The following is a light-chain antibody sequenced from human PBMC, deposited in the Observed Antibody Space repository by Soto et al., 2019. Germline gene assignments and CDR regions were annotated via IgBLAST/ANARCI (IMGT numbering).Light chain of an antibody. J-gene: IGLJ1*01. Sequence: QSVLTQPPSVSAAPGQTVTISCSGSSSNIGKNFVSWYQQLPGTAPQLLIYENNKRPSGIPDRFSGSKSGTSATLGITGLQTGDEADYYCGTWDSSLSAGGIFGTGTKV. CDR1: SSNIGKNF. CDR3: GTWDSSLSAGGI. V-gene: IGLV1-51*02. CDR2: ENN.